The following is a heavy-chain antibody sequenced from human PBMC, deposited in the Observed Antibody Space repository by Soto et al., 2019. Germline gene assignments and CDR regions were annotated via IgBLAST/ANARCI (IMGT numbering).Heavy chain of an antibody. CDR1: GGCFSSCT. V-gene: IGHV1-69*01. CDR3: ARSPSTTPGAVAGPVFYFGL. CDR2: SIADFGTT. J-gene: IGHJ4*02. D-gene: IGHD6-13*01. Sequence: ASVQVSSNASGGCFSSCTCIWRRQVPGQGLEWMGGSIADFGTTNYAPRFQGSVTITADEPPSTAFTELTTLTAEDTAVYFCARSPSTTPGAVAGPVFYFGLWGRGTLVTVSS.